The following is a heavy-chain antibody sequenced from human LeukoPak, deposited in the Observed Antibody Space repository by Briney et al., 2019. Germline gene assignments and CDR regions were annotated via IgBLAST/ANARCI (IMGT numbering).Heavy chain of an antibody. J-gene: IGHJ4*02. V-gene: IGHV1-2*02. CDR1: GYTFTGYY. CDR3: ARDSADLRFLEWLSIWEYFDY. D-gene: IGHD3-3*01. CDR2: INPNSGGT. Sequence: ASVKVSCKASGYTFTGYYMHWVRQAPGQGLEWMGCINPNSGGTSYAQKFQGRVTMTRDTSISTAYMELSRLRSDDTAVYYCARDSADLRFLEWLSIWEYFDYWGQGTLVTVSS.